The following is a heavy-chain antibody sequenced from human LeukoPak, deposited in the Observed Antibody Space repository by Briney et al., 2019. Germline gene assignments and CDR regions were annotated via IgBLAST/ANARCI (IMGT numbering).Heavy chain of an antibody. J-gene: IGHJ4*02. Sequence: SQTLSLTCTVSGASFNSDDQYWNWIRQSPGKGLEWIGSIHPSGMLYNNPSLESRVTMSRDTSKNQFSLNLNSVTAADTAVYFCSRGLDSRKFGYWGQGILVTVSS. CDR1: GASFNSDDQY. D-gene: IGHD3-22*01. CDR3: SRGLDSRKFGY. CDR2: IHPSGML. V-gene: IGHV4-31*03.